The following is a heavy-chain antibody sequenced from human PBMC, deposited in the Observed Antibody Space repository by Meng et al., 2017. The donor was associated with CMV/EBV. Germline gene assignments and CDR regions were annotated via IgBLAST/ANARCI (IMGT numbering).Heavy chain of an antibody. D-gene: IGHD2-2*01. CDR3: ARGNIVVVPAAIGWFDP. Sequence: ASVKVSCKASGYTFTSYDINWVRQATGQGLEWMGWMNPNSSNTGYAQKFQGRVTMTRNTSISTAYMELSSLRSEDTAVYYCARGNIVVVPAAIGWFDPWGQGTLVTVSS. CDR2: MNPNSSNT. J-gene: IGHJ5*02. V-gene: IGHV1-8*01. CDR1: GYTFTSYD.